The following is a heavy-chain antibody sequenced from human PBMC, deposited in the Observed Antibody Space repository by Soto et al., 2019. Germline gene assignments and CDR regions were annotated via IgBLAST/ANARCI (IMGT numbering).Heavy chain of an antibody. CDR2: IYYSGST. CDR1: GGSISSGGYY. CDR3: ARQIYDSGTGPNFQYYFDS. D-gene: IGHD6-13*01. V-gene: IGHV4-31*03. Sequence: SETLSLTCTVSGGSISSGGYYWSWIRQHPGKGLEWIGYIYYSGSTYFNPSLKSRLTISVDTSKNQFSLQLSSVTAADTAMYYCARQIYDSGTGPNFQYYFDSWGQGTPVTVSS. J-gene: IGHJ4*02.